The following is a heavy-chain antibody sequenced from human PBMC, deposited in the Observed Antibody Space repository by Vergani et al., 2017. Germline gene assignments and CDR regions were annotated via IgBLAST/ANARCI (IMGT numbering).Heavy chain of an antibody. CDR3: ARDGRYCGYEVYYYYGMDV. CDR1: GGTFSSYA. Sequence: QVQLVQSGAEVKKPGSSVKVSCKASGGTFSSYAISWVRQAPGQGLEWMGRIIPIFGTANYAQKFQGRVTITADESTSTAYMELSSLRSEDTAVYYCARDGRYCGYEVYYYYGMDVWGQGTTVTVSS. J-gene: IGHJ6*02. V-gene: IGHV1-69*13. CDR2: IIPIFGTA. D-gene: IGHD5-12*01.